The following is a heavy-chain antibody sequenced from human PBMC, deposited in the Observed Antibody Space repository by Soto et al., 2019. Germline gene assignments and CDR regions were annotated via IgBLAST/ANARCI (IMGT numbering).Heavy chain of an antibody. D-gene: IGHD2-2*02. V-gene: IGHV5-10-1*01. CDR3: ARFGVYCSSTSCYKRGRAFDI. CDR2: IDPSDSYT. J-gene: IGHJ3*02. CDR1: GYSLTRYW. Sequence: PGESLKIYWRGSGYSLTRYWISWVRQMPGKGLEWMGRIDPSDSYTNYSPSFQGHVTISADKSISTAYLQWSSLKASDTAMYYCARFGVYCSSTSCYKRGRAFDIWGQGTMVTVSS.